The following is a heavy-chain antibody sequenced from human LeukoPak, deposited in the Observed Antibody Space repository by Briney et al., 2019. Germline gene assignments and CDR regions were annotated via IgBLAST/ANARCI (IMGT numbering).Heavy chain of an antibody. V-gene: IGHV5-51*01. Sequence: GESLKISCKGSGYSFTSYWIGWVRQMPGKGLEWMGIIYPGDSDTRYSPSFQGQVTISADKSISTAYLQWSSLKASDTAMYYCAGEEFSSSWFDVFDFWGQGTMVTVSS. D-gene: IGHD6-13*01. J-gene: IGHJ3*01. CDR3: AGEEFSSSWFDVFDF. CDR1: GYSFTSYW. CDR2: IYPGDSDT.